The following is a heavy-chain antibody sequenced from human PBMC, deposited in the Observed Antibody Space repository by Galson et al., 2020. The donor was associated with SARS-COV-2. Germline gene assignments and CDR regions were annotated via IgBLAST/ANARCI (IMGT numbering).Heavy chain of an antibody. Sequence: GGSLRLSCAASGFTVSSNYMSWVRQAPGKGLEWVSVIYSSGSRYYAKSVKGRFIISRDNSYNTLYLQMNSLRAEDTALYYCAKHDYDDPYHVECWGQGTLVTVSS. V-gene: IGHV3-53*01. CDR3: AKHDYDDPYHVEC. CDR1: GFTVSSNY. CDR2: IYSSGSR. J-gene: IGHJ4*02. D-gene: IGHD4-17*01.